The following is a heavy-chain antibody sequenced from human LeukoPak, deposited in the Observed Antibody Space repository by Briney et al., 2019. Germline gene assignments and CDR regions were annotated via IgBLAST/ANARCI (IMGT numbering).Heavy chain of an antibody. D-gene: IGHD3-16*01. CDR2: IIPIFGTA. J-gene: IGHJ4*02. V-gene: IGHV1-69*13. CDR3: ARGVGDYFLFDY. Sequence: GASVKVSCKASGGTFSSYAISWVRQAPGQGLEWMGGIIPIFGTANYAQKFQGRVTITADESTSTAYMELSGLRSENTAVYYCARGVGDYFLFDYWGQGTLVTVSS. CDR1: GGTFSSYA.